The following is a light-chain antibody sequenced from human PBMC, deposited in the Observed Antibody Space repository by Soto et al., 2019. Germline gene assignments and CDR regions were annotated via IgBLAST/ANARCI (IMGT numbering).Light chain of an antibody. Sequence: QSVLTQPASVSGSPGQSITISCTGTSSDVGGYDYVCWYQQHPGKAPKLIIYAVTNRPSGVSNRFSGSKSGNTASLGISGLQAEDEADYYCSSYTSSGTVLFGGGTKLTVL. J-gene: IGLJ2*01. CDR2: AVT. CDR3: SSYTSSGTVL. CDR1: SSDVGGYDY. V-gene: IGLV2-14*03.